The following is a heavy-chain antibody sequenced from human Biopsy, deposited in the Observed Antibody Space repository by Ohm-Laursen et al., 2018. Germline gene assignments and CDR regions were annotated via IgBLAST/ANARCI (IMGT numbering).Heavy chain of an antibody. D-gene: IGHD3-3*01. CDR3: AKERQFRFLEGAFDY. J-gene: IGHJ4*02. Sequence: PGTLSLTCTVSGGTISDDYWNWIRQPPGKGLQVIGYISSGGIAKYNPSLKSRLTISLDTSKNQLSLRLSSVTAADSAIYYCAKERQFRFLEGAFDYWGQGILVTVSS. V-gene: IGHV4-59*01. CDR1: GGTISDDY. CDR2: ISSGGIA.